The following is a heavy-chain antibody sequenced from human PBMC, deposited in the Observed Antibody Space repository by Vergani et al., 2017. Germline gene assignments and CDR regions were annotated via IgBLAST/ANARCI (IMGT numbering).Heavy chain of an antibody. J-gene: IGHJ5*02. D-gene: IGHD6-19*01. Sequence: QLQLQESGPGLVKPSETLSLTCTVSGGSISSSSYYWGWIRQPPGKGLEWIGSIYYSGSTYYNPSLKSRVTISVDTSKNQFSLKLSSVTAADTAVYYCARHEVWVAVAWFDPWGQGTLVTVSS. CDR1: GGSISSSSYY. CDR3: ARHEVWVAVAWFDP. CDR2: IYYSGST. V-gene: IGHV4-39*01.